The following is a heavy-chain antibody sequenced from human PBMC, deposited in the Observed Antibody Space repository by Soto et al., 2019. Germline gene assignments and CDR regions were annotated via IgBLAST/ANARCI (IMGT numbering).Heavy chain of an antibody. CDR3: ARDRQQWLLRYYFDY. Sequence: QVPLVESGGGVVQPGRSLRLSCAASGFTFSSYAMHWVRQAPGKGLEWVAVISYDGSNKYYADSVKGRFTISRDNSNNTLYLQMNSLRAEDTAVYYCARDRQQWLLRYYFDYWGQGTLVTVSS. CDR2: ISYDGSNK. D-gene: IGHD6-19*01. V-gene: IGHV3-30-3*01. CDR1: GFTFSSYA. J-gene: IGHJ4*02.